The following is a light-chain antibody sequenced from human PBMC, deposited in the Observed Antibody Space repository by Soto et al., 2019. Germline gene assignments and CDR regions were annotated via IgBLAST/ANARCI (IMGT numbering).Light chain of an antibody. CDR1: ISNLGSNF. CDR2: RND. V-gene: IGLV1-47*01. J-gene: IGLJ3*02. CDR3: AAWDDSLSGVL. Sequence: QSVLTQPPSASGTPGQRVTISCSGSISNLGSNFVFWYQQLPGAAPKLLISRNDQRPSGVPDRFSGSKSGTSASLAISGLRSDDESDYHCAAWDDSLSGVLFGGGTKLTVL.